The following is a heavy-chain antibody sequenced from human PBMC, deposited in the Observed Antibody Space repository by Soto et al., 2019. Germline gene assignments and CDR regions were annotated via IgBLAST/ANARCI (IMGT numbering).Heavy chain of an antibody. J-gene: IGHJ3*02. CDR1: GGSISSGGYY. D-gene: IGHD5-18*01. CDR3: ARARSSPGGTAMVKRKIGAFDI. V-gene: IGHV4-31*03. CDR2: IYYSGST. Sequence: SETLSLTCTVSGGSISSGGYYWSWIRQHPGKGLEWIGYIYYSGSTYYNPSLKSRVTISVDTSKNQFSLKLSSVTAADTAVYYCARARSSPGGTAMVKRKIGAFDIWGQGTMVTVSS.